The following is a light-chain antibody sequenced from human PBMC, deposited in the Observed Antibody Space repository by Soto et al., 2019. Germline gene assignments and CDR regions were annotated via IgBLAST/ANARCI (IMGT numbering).Light chain of an antibody. Sequence: QSALAQPPSASGTPGQRVTISCSGSSSNIGTNTVNWYLQLPGTAPKLLMYNNNQRPSGVPERFSGSKSGTSASLAIGGLQSEDEADYYCAAWDDSLDVLYVFGTGTKVTVL. CDR3: AAWDDSLDVLYV. CDR1: SSNIGTNT. CDR2: NNN. J-gene: IGLJ1*01. V-gene: IGLV1-44*01.